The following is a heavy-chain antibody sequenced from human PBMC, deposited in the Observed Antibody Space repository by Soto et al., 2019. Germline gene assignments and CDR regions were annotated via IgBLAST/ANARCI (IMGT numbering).Heavy chain of an antibody. CDR2: ISYDGSNK. Sequence: GSLRLSCAASGFTFSSYAMHWVRQAPGKGLEWVAVISYDGSNKYYADSVKGRFTISRDNSKNTLYLQMNSLRAEDTAVYYCAREKIVVVPAAYNYYYYYYGMDVWGQGTLVTVSS. V-gene: IGHV3-30-3*01. D-gene: IGHD2-2*01. CDR3: AREKIVVVPAAYNYYYYYYGMDV. CDR1: GFTFSSYA. J-gene: IGHJ6*02.